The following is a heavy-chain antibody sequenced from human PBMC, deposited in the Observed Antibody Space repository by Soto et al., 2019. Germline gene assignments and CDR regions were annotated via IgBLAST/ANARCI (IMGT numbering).Heavy chain of an antibody. CDR1: GYTFTSYG. CDR2: IIPILSIP. Sequence: SVKVSCKASGYTFTSYGISWVRQAPGQGLEWMGRIIPILSIPTYAQKFQGRVTITADKSTSTAYMELSSLRSEDTAVYYCARVSGSYYYGMDVWGQGTMVTVSS. D-gene: IGHD1-26*01. CDR3: ARVSGSYYYGMDV. V-gene: IGHV1-69*04. J-gene: IGHJ6*02.